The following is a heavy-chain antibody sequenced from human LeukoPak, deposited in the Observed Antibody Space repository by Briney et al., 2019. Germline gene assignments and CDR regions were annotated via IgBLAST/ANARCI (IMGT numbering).Heavy chain of an antibody. CDR3: ARAPRGFCSGGSCFDF. D-gene: IGHD2-15*01. J-gene: IGHJ4*02. CDR2: INPNSGGT. Sequence: ASVKVSCKASGYTFTGYYMHWVRQAPGQGLEWMGWINPNSGGTNYAQKLQGRVTMTRDTSISTAYMELSRLRSDDTAVYYCARAPRGFCSGGSCFDFWGQGTLVTVSS. V-gene: IGHV1-2*02. CDR1: GYTFTGYY.